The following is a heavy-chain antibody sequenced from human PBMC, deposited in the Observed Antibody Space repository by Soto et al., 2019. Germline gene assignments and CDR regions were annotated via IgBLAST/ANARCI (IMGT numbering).Heavy chain of an antibody. D-gene: IGHD2-8*02. V-gene: IGHV1-18*01. CDR1: GYTFASYG. J-gene: IGHJ4*02. Sequence: QVQLVQSGAEVKKPGASVKVSCKASGYTFASYGISWVRQAPGQGLEWVGWISPYTGDTNYAQNLQGRVTVTTDSSTSTAYMELRSLRSDDTAVYYCARAPSSIYCTVSNCYADYWGQGTLVTGSS. CDR3: ARAPSSIYCTVSNCYADY. CDR2: ISPYTGDT.